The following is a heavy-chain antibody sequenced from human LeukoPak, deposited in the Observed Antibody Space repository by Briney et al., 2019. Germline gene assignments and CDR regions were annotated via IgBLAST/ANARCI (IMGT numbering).Heavy chain of an antibody. CDR1: GLTFSSYA. CDR3: TRAGSYRHDY. V-gene: IGHV3-23*01. J-gene: IGHJ4*02. Sequence: PGGSLRLSCAASGLTFSSYAMSWVRQAPGKGLEWVSAISASGDSTKYANSVKGRFTISRDNSKNTLYLQMNSLRGDDTAMYYCTRAGSYRHDYWGQGTLVTVSS. D-gene: IGHD2-21*01. CDR2: ISASGDST.